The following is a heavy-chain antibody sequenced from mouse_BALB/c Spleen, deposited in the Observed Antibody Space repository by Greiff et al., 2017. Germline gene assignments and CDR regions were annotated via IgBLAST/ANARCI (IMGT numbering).Heavy chain of an antibody. Sequence: EVKLMESGGGLVQPGGSRKLSCAASGFTFSSFGMHWVRQAPEKGLEWVAYISSGSSTIYYADTVKGRFTISRDNPKNTLFLQMTSLRSEDTAMYYCAREEYGNYVAMDYWGQGTSVTVSS. CDR3: AREEYGNYVAMDY. D-gene: IGHD2-10*02. CDR1: GFTFSSFG. CDR2: ISSGSSTI. J-gene: IGHJ4*01. V-gene: IGHV5-17*02.